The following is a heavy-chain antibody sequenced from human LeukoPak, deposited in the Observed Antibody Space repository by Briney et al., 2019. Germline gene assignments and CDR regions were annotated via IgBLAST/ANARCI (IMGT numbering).Heavy chain of an antibody. CDR2: ISPNSGGT. D-gene: IGHD5-18*01. CDR3: ARGPLRVDTAMVSGLGDY. J-gene: IGHJ4*02. V-gene: IGHV1-2*02. Sequence: GASVKVSCKASGYTFTGYYMHWVRQAPGQGLEWMGWISPNSGGTNYAQKFQGRVTMTRDTSISTAYMELSRLRSDDTAVYYCARGPLRVDTAMVSGLGDYWGQGTLVTVSS. CDR1: GYTFTGYY.